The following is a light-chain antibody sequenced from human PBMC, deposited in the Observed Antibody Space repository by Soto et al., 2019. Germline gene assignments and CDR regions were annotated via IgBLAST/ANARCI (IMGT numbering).Light chain of an antibody. CDR2: GAS. V-gene: IGKV3-15*01. Sequence: ETLMTQSPATLSVSPGERVTLSCGASQSVSSDLAWYQQKPGQAPRLLIFGASTRANGVPARFTGSRSGTDFTLTISSLQSEDFAIYYCQQYNTWPRTFGQGPKV. CDR3: QQYNTWPRT. CDR1: QSVSSD. J-gene: IGKJ1*01.